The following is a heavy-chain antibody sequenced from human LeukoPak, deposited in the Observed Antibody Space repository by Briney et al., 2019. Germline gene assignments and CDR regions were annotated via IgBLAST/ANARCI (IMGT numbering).Heavy chain of an antibody. V-gene: IGHV3-7*03. CDR3: ARLVGDVTTWDC. J-gene: IGHJ4*02. D-gene: IGHD1-26*01. CDR1: GFSFGNYW. CDR2: IKQDESEK. Sequence: GGSLRLSCTASGFSFGNYWMSWVRQAPGKGLEWVASIKQDESEKYYVDSVKGRFTTSRDNAKSSLYLQMNALRGEDTAMYYCARLVGDVTTWDCWGQGTLVTVSS.